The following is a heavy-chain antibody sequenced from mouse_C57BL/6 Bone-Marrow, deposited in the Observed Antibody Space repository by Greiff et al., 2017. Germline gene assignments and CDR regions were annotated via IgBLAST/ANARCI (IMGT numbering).Heavy chain of an antibody. V-gene: IGHV1-76*01. CDR2: IYPGSGNT. J-gene: IGHJ3*01. Sequence: QVQLQQSGAELVRPGASVKLSCKASGYTFTDYYINWVKQRPGQGLEWIARIYPGSGNTYYNEKFKGKATLTAEKSSSTAYMQLSSLTSEDSAVYFCARGVDAYWGQGTLVTVSA. CDR1: GYTFTDYY. CDR3: ARGVDAY.